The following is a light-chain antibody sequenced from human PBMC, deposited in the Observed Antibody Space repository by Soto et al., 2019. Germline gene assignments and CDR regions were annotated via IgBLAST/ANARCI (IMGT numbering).Light chain of an antibody. CDR3: SSYTSSSPGV. Sequence: QAVVTQPASVSGSPGQSITISCTGTSSDVGGYNYVSWYQQHPGKAPKLMIYEVSNRPSGVSNRFSGSKSGNTASLTISGLQAEDEADYYCSSYTSSSPGVFGGGTKVTVL. CDR2: EVS. J-gene: IGLJ3*02. V-gene: IGLV2-14*01. CDR1: SSDVGGYNY.